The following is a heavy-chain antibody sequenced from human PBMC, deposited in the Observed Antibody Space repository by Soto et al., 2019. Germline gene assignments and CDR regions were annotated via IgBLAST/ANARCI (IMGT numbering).Heavy chain of an antibody. CDR3: ARDEGYCSSTSCYPDWYFDL. Sequence: QVQLQESGPGLVKPSQTLSLTCTVSGGSISSGGYYWSWIRQHPGKGLVWIGYIYYSGSTYYNPSLKSRVTISVDTSKNQFSLKLSSVTAADTAVYYCARDEGYCSSTSCYPDWYFDLWGRGTLVTVSS. J-gene: IGHJ2*01. CDR1: GGSISSGGYY. V-gene: IGHV4-31*03. CDR2: IYYSGST. D-gene: IGHD2-2*01.